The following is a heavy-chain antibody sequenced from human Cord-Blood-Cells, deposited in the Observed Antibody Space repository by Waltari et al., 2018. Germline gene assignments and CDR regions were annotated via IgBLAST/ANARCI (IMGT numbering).Heavy chain of an antibody. CDR2: IYHSGRT. V-gene: IGHV4-4*02. CDR1: GGSISSSNW. J-gene: IGHJ6*02. CDR3: ARSHTYDFWSGYYRRNYYYGMDV. D-gene: IGHD3-3*01. Sequence: QVQLQESGPGLVKPSGTLSLTCAVSGGSISSSNWWSWVRQPPGKGLEWIGEIYHSGRTNSNPSLKSRVTMSVDKSKNQFSLKLSSVTAADTAVYYCARSHTYDFWSGYYRRNYYYGMDVWGQGTTVTVSS.